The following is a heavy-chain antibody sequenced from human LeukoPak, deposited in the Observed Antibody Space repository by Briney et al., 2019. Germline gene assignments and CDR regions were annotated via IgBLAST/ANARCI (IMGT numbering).Heavy chain of an antibody. V-gene: IGHV3-7*04. D-gene: IGHD2-15*01. J-gene: IGHJ4*02. CDR1: GITLSSYW. CDR2: INQDGSEK. Sequence: GGSLRLSCEASGITLSSYWMSWVRQAPGKGLEWVANINQDGSEKYYVDSVKGRFTISRDNSRNTLYLEMNSLRAEDTAVYYCAKEYCGGGRCNDDFFDYWGQGTLVTVSS. CDR3: AKEYCGGGRCNDDFFDY.